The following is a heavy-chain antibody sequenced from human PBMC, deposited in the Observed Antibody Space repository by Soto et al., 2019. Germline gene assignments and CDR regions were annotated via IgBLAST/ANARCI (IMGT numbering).Heavy chain of an antibody. Sequence: GGSLRLSCAASGFAFGNYGIHWVRQAPGKGLEWVAVIWSDGSSKYYGDSVKGRFTISRDNSKNSVYLQMDSLRTEDTAVYYCARESGYGEGNSVNHYIDYRGHGTLVTVSS. J-gene: IGHJ4*01. D-gene: IGHD3-10*01. V-gene: IGHV3-33*01. CDR2: IWSDGSSK. CDR1: GFAFGNYG. CDR3: ARESGYGEGNSVNHYIDY.